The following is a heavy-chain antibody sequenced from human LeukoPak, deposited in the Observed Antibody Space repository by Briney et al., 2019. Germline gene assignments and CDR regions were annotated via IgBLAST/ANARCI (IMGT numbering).Heavy chain of an antibody. D-gene: IGHD2-2*01. J-gene: IGHJ4*02. CDR1: GFTFSSYW. Sequence: GGSLRLSCAASGFTFSSYWMSWVRQAPGKGLEWVANIKQDGSEKYYVDSVKGRFTISRDNAKNSLYLQMNSLRAEDTAVYYCARDGVVVPAEFDYWGQGTLVTVSS. V-gene: IGHV3-7*01. CDR2: IKQDGSEK. CDR3: ARDGVVVPAEFDY.